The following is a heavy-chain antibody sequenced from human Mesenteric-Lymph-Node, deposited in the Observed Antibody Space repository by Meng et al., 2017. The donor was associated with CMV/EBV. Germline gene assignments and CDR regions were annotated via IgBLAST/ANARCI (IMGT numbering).Heavy chain of an antibody. CDR2: IRYDGRNK. V-gene: IGHV3-30*02. D-gene: IGHD3-3*01. J-gene: IGHJ4*02. CDR1: GFTFSSYG. CDR3: AKVSLEWLSLYYFDY. Sequence: GGSLRLSCAASGFTFSSYGMHWVRQAPGKGLEWVAFIRYDGRNKYYADSVKGRFTISRDNSKNTLYLQMNSLRAEDTAVYYCAKVSLEWLSLYYFDYWGQGTLVTVSS.